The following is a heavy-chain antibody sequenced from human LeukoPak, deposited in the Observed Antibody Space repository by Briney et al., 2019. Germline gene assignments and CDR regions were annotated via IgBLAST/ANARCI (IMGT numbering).Heavy chain of an antibody. CDR2: IYYSGNT. D-gene: IGHD6-6*01. CDR3: ARAVSSSTGFDY. Sequence: SETLSLTCTVSGGSISSFYWSWIRQPPGKGLEWIAYIYYSGNTNYNPSLKSRVTTSVDTSKNQFSLKLNSVTAADTAVYYCARAVSSSTGFDYWGQGTLVTVSS. CDR1: GGSISSFY. V-gene: IGHV4-59*01. J-gene: IGHJ4*02.